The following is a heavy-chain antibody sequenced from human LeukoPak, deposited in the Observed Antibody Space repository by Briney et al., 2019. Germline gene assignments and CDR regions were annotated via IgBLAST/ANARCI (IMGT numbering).Heavy chain of an antibody. Sequence: SETLCLTCTVSGGSISSGGYYWSWIRQHPGKGLEWIGYIYYSGSTNYNPSLKSRVSISVDTSNNQFSLKLSSVTAADTAVYYCARQNYDLLTTYYFDYWGQGTLVTVSS. CDR1: GGSISSGGYY. D-gene: IGHD3-9*01. CDR2: IYYSGST. J-gene: IGHJ4*02. V-gene: IGHV4-61*08. CDR3: ARQNYDLLTTYYFDY.